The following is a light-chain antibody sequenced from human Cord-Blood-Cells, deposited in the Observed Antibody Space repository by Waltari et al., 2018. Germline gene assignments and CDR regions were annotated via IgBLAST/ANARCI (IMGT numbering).Light chain of an antibody. Sequence: QSALTQPAPGSGSPGQSITISCTGTSSDVGSYNLASWYQQHSGKAPKLMIYEGSKRPSGVSNRFSGSKSGNTASLTISGLQAEDEADYYCCSYAGSSTLVFGGGTKLTVL. CDR1: SSDVGSYNL. CDR3: CSYAGSSTLV. V-gene: IGLV2-23*01. CDR2: EGS. J-gene: IGLJ3*02.